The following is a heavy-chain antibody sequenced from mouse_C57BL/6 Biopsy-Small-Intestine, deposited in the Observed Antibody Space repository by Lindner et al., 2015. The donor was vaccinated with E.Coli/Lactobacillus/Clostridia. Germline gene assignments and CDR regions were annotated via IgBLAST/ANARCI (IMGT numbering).Heavy chain of an antibody. J-gene: IGHJ4*01. CDR3: ARFPYYSNPYAMDY. CDR2: ILPGSGST. D-gene: IGHD2-5*01. V-gene: IGHV1-9*01. CDR1: GYTFTAKW. Sequence: VQLQESGAELMKPGASVKLSCKATGYTFTAKWIEWVKQRPGHGLEWIGEILPGSGSTSYNEKFKGKATFTADPSSNTVYMQLSSLTTEDSAIYYCARFPYYSNPYAMDYWGQGTSVTVSS.